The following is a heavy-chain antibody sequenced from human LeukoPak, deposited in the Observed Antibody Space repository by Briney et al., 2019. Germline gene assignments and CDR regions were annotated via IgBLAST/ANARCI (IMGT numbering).Heavy chain of an antibody. J-gene: IGHJ5*02. CDR1: GYTFSDYY. D-gene: IGHD3-10*01. Sequence: ASVKASCKASGYTFSDYYIHWVRQAPGQGLEWMAWINPKNGETVYAQKFQGRVTVTRDTSIDTVYMEMSRLESDDTAVLCCTRDPEYGSPTGDWFDPWGQGTLVAVSS. CDR2: INPKNGET. V-gene: IGHV1-2*02. CDR3: TRDPEYGSPTGDWFDP.